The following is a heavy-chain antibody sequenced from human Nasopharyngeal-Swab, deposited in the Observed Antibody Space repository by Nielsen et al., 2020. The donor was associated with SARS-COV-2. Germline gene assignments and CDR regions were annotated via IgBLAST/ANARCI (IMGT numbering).Heavy chain of an antibody. V-gene: IGHV3-74*01. D-gene: IGHD6-19*01. CDR1: GFTFGSYS. J-gene: IGHJ3*01. CDR3: AKAEYFGDGSSGWYSAFDL. CDR2: INNDGSTT. Sequence: GESLKISCAASGFTFGSYSMHWVRQAPGKGLVWVSCINNDGSTTNYADSVKGRFTISRDNANNSLYLQMNSLRPEDTALYFCAKAEYFGDGSSGWYSAFDLWGQGTMVTVSS.